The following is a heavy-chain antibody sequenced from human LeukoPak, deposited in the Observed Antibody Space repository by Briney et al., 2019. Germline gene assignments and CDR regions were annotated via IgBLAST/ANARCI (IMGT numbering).Heavy chain of an antibody. CDR2: IKQDGSEK. CDR1: GFTFSSYW. Sequence: GGSLRLSCAASGFTFSSYWMSWVRQAPGKGLEWVANIKQDGSEKYYVDSVKGRFTISRDNAKNSLYLQMNSLKTEDTAVYYCTTDRDGDYFRDYWGQGTLVTVSS. CDR3: TTDRDGDYFRDY. J-gene: IGHJ4*02. D-gene: IGHD4-17*01. V-gene: IGHV3-7*03.